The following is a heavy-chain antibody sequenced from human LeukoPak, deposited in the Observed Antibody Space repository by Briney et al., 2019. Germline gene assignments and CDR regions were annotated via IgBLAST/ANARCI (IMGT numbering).Heavy chain of an antibody. CDR1: GGSISSGSYY. CDR2: VFYSGGT. D-gene: IGHD5-12*01. J-gene: IGHJ4*02. CDR3: AREVNMVATRGIDY. V-gene: IGHV4-61*01. Sequence: SQTLSLTCTVSGGSISSGSYYWSWIRQPPGKGLEWIGYVFYSGGTLYNPSVNSRVSISVDTSKTQFSLKLSSVTAADTAVYYCAREVNMVATRGIDYWGQGTLVTVSS.